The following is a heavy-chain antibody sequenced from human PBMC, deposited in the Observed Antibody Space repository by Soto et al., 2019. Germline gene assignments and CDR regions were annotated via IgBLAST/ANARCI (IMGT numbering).Heavy chain of an antibody. V-gene: IGHV3-30-3*01. CDR3: ARDAYEDIVVVPAAIDGMDV. CDR1: GFTFSSYA. J-gene: IGHJ6*02. D-gene: IGHD2-2*02. CDR2: ISYDGSNK. Sequence: GGSLRLSCAASGFTFSSYAMHWVRQAPGKGLEWVAVISYDGSNKYYADSVKGRFTISRDNSKNTLYLQMNSLRAEDTAVYYCARDAYEDIVVVPAAIDGMDVWGQGTTVTVSS.